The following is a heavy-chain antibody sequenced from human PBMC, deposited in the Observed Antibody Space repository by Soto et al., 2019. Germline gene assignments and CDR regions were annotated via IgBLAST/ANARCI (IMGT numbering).Heavy chain of an antibody. J-gene: IGHJ5*02. D-gene: IGHD6-19*01. CDR3: ARDLVPYCSGWYEYNCLVP. CDR2: IYTSGST. Sequence: PSETLSLTCTVSGGSISSYYWSWIRQPAGKGLEWIGRIYTSGSTNYNPSLKSRVTMSVDTSKNQFSLKLSSVTAADTAVYYCARDLVPYCSGWYEYNCLVPWGQGTLVTVST. V-gene: IGHV4-4*07. CDR1: GGSISSYY.